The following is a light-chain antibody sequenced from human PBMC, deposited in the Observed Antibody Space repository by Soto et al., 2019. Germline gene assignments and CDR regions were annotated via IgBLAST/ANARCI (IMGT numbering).Light chain of an antibody. J-gene: IGKJ1*01. CDR2: VES. CDR3: QQYGSSGT. Sequence: DIQMTQSPSFLSASVGDRFAITCRASQTISSYLNWYQQKPGKAPELLIYVESNLQRGVPSRFSGRGSGTDFTLTISSLQPEDFAVYYCQQYGSSGTFGQGTKVDIK. V-gene: IGKV1-39*02. CDR1: QTISSY.